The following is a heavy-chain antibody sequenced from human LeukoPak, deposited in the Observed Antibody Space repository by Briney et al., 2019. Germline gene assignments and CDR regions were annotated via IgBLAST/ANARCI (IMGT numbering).Heavy chain of an antibody. CDR3: ANFQTVGVKPFEH. Sequence: GGSLRLSCAGSGFTFSIDGMNWVRQAPGKGLEWVSSISPDSNFIPQADSVKGRFTISRDDAKNSLYLQMESLGVEDTAVYYCANFQTVGVKPFEHWGQGTLVTVSS. J-gene: IGHJ5*02. CDR1: GFTFSIDG. V-gene: IGHV3-21*01. CDR2: ISPDSNFI. D-gene: IGHD1-26*01.